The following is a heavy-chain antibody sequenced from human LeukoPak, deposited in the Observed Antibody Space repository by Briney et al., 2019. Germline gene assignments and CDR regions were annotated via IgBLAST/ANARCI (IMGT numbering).Heavy chain of an antibody. CDR1: GFTSSSYW. V-gene: IGHV3-7*01. J-gene: IGHJ4*02. CDR3: ASARYQPLADY. D-gene: IGHD2-2*01. Sequence: GGSLRLSCAASGFTSSSYWMNWVRQAPGKGLEWVAKIKQDGSEKYYVDSVKGRFTISRDNAKNSLYLQMNSLRAEDTAVYYCASARYQPLADYWGQGTLVTVSS. CDR2: IKQDGSEK.